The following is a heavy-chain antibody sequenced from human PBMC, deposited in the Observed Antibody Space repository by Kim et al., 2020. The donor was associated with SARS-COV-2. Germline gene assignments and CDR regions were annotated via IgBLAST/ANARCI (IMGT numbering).Heavy chain of an antibody. CDR3: AKNRERWLQSYGMDV. CDR2: IWYDGSKK. V-gene: IGHV3-33*06. D-gene: IGHD5-12*01. J-gene: IGHJ6*02. CDR1: GVTFGTYG. Sequence: GGSLRLSCAGSGVTFGTYGMHWVRQAPGKGLEWVALIWYDGSKKYYVDSVKGRFTISRDNSKNTLYLQMNSLRAEDTAVYYCAKNRERWLQSYGMDVWGQGTAVNVAS.